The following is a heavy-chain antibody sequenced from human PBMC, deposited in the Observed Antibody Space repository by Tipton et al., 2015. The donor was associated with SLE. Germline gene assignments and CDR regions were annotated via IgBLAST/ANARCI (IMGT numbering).Heavy chain of an antibody. V-gene: IGHV3-23*01. Sequence: SLRLSCAASGFTFSSYAMSWVRQAPGKGLEWVSAISGSGGSTYYADSVKGRFTISRDNSKNTLYLQMNSLRAEDTAVYYCAKDLLLWFGEPVDYWGQGTLVTVSS. J-gene: IGHJ4*02. CDR2: ISGSGGST. D-gene: IGHD3-10*01. CDR3: AKDLLLWFGEPVDY. CDR1: GFTFSSYA.